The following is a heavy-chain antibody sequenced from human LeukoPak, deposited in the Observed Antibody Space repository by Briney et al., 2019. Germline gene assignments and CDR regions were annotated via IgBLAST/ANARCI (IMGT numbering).Heavy chain of an antibody. Sequence: GGSLRLSCAGSGFTFSSYWMSWVRQAPGKGLEWVASLKQDGSEKYYVDSVKGRFTISRDNAKNSLYLQMNSLRAEDTAVYYCARVLFFRGCTYGGPFDSWGQGTLVTVSS. J-gene: IGHJ4*02. D-gene: IGHD5-18*01. CDR3: ARVLFFRGCTYGGPFDS. CDR2: LKQDGSEK. CDR1: GFTFSSYW. V-gene: IGHV3-7*01.